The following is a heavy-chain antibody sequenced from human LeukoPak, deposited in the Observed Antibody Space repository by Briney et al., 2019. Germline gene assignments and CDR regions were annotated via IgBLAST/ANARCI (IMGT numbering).Heavy chain of an antibody. CDR3: ARVTTDFWSGDEYYYYFGMDV. Sequence: SETLSLTCAVSGGSISSYYWSWIRQPPGKGLEWMGYIYYSGSTNYNPSLKSRVTTSVDTSKNQFTLKLSSVTAADRAGYCCARVTTDFWSGDEYYYYFGMDVWGQGTTVTVSS. D-gene: IGHD3-3*01. CDR1: GGSISSYY. V-gene: IGHV4-59*01. CDR2: IYYSGST. J-gene: IGHJ6*02.